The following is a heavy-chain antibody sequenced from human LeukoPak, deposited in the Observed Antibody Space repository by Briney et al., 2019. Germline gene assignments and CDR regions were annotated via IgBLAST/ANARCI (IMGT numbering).Heavy chain of an antibody. J-gene: IGHJ4*02. CDR3: ARGGYYDSSGYPNSNDY. D-gene: IGHD3-22*01. Sequence: ASVKVSCKASGYIFTSYDINWVRQATGQGLEWMGWMNPNSGNTGYAQKFQGRVTMTRNTSISTAYMELSSLRSEDTAVYYCARGGYYDSSGYPNSNDYWGQGTLVTVSS. CDR2: MNPNSGNT. V-gene: IGHV1-8*01. CDR1: GYIFTSYD.